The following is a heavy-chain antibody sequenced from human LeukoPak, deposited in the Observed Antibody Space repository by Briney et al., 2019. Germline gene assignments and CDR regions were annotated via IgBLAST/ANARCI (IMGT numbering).Heavy chain of an antibody. CDR3: ARGYYDILTGYPEYYFDY. D-gene: IGHD3-9*01. CDR1: GGTFSSYA. CDR2: VIPIFGTA. J-gene: IGHJ4*02. Sequence: EASVKVSCKASGGTFSSYAISWVRQAPGQGLEWMGGVIPIFGTANYAQKFQGRVTITADESTSTAYMELSSLRSEDTAVYYCARGYYDILTGYPEYYFDYWGQGTLVTVSS. V-gene: IGHV1-69*13.